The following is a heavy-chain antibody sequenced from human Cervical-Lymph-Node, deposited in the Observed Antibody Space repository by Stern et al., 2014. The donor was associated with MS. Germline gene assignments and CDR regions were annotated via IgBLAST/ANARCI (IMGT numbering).Heavy chain of an antibody. D-gene: IGHD1-26*01. CDR1: GGTFSSYA. Sequence: VQLVESGAEVKKPGSSVKVSCKASGGTFSSYAISWGRQAPGQGLEWMGGIIPIFGTANYAQKFQGRVTITADESTSTAYMELSSLRSEDTAVYYCARGELKEGLVRGMDVWAKGPRSPSP. V-gene: IGHV1-69*01. CDR2: IIPIFGTA. CDR3: ARGELKEGLVRGMDV. J-gene: IGHJ6*02.